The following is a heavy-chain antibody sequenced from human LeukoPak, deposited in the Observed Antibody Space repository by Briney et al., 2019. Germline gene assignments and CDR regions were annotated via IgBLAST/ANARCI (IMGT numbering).Heavy chain of an antibody. V-gene: IGHV3-48*02. Sequence: GGSLRLSCAASGFIFRSYSMNWVRQAPGKGLQWVSYIAAGTGTTYADSVKGRSTISRDSAKNSLFLQMNSLRDGDTAVYYCAREGYYGAFDIWGQGIMVTVSS. CDR3: AREGYYGAFDI. CDR1: GFIFRSYS. CDR2: IAAGTGTT. D-gene: IGHD3-10*01. J-gene: IGHJ3*02.